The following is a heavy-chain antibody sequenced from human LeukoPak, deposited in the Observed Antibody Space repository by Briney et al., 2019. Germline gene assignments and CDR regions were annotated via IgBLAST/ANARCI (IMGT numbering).Heavy chain of an antibody. Sequence: GESLKISCRGSGYSFTSYWIGWVRQMPGKGLEWMGIIYPGDSDTRYSPSFQGQVTISADKSISTAYLQWSSLKASDTPMYYCTASAGTAYYYYGMDVWGQGTTVTVSS. CDR2: IYPGDSDT. CDR3: TASAGTAYYYYGMDV. V-gene: IGHV5-51*01. D-gene: IGHD6-13*01. J-gene: IGHJ6*02. CDR1: GYSFTSYW.